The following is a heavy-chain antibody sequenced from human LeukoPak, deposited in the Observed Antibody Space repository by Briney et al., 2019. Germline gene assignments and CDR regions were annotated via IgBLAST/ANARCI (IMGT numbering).Heavy chain of an antibody. Sequence: GESLKISCKGSGYSFTSYWTGWVRQMPGKGLEWMGIIYPGDSDTRYSPSFQGQVTISADKSISTAYLQWSSLKTSDTAMYYCAREPDSSGYSFDYWGQGTLVTVSS. V-gene: IGHV5-51*01. CDR1: GYSFTSYW. D-gene: IGHD3-22*01. CDR3: AREPDSSGYSFDY. CDR2: IYPGDSDT. J-gene: IGHJ4*02.